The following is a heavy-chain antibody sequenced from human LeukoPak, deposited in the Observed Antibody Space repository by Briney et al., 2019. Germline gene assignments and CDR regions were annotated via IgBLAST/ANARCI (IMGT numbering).Heavy chain of an antibody. CDR2: TNPNSGGT. CDR3: ARGGLLDYGDYLYYFDY. V-gene: IGHV1-2*02. D-gene: IGHD4-17*01. CDR1: GYTFTGYY. Sequence: ASVKVSCKASGYTFTGYYMHWVRQAPGQGLEWMGWTNPNSGGTNYAQKFQGRVTMTRDTSISTAYMELSRLRSDDTAVYYCARGGLLDYGDYLYYFDYWGQGTLVTVSS. J-gene: IGHJ4*02.